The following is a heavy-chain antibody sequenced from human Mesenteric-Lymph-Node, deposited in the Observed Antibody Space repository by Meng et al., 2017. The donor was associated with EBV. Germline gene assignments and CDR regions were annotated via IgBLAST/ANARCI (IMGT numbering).Heavy chain of an antibody. J-gene: IGHJ4*02. Sequence: QVQLVQSGVEVKKPGXSVKVSXKTSGYTYSTNGITWVRQAPGQGLEWMGRISTYSGHTIYAQNFQGRVTMTTDTSTSTAYMELRSLTSDDTAVYYCAREGIYYYDSRGFDYWGQGTRVTVSS. D-gene: IGHD3-22*01. V-gene: IGHV1-18*01. CDR3: AREGIYYYDSRGFDY. CDR1: GYTYSTNG. CDR2: ISTYSGHT.